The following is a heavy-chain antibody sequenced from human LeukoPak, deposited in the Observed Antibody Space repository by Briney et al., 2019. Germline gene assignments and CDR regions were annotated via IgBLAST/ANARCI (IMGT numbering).Heavy chain of an antibody. CDR3: VKDLNAGDGRWEFDP. D-gene: IGHD4-17*01. Sequence: PGGSLRLSCAASGFTFSSYAMAWVRQAPGKGLEWVSGILRGSGGRTYYADSVKNRFTISRDNSRDTLYLRMNSLSAEDTAVYYCVKDLNAGDGRWEFDPWGQGSLVTVSS. J-gene: IGHJ5*02. CDR2: ILRGSGGRT. V-gene: IGHV3-23*01. CDR1: GFTFSSYA.